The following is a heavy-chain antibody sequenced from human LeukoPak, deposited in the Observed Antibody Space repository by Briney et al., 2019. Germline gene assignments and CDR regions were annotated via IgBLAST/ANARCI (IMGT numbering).Heavy chain of an antibody. J-gene: IGHJ6*02. D-gene: IGHD3-22*01. CDR3: ARRPNYYRSQNYGMDV. V-gene: IGHV3-48*02. Sequence: PGGSLRLSCSASGFSFNTYAMNWVRQAPGRGLEWVSFIGGSATTMYYADSVEGRFTVSRDNAKNSLYLQMNGLRDEDTAVYYCARRPNYYRSQNYGMDVWGQGTTVTVSS. CDR1: GFSFNTYA. CDR2: IGGSATTM.